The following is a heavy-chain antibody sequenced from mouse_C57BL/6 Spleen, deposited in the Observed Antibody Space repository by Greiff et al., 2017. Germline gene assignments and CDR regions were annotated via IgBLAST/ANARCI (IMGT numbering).Heavy chain of an antibody. CDR3: ARREYYYGSSYFYAMDY. V-gene: IGHV1-47*01. CDR2: FHPYNDYT. D-gene: IGHD1-1*01. Sequence: VKLQESGAELVKPGASVKMSCKASGYTFTTYPIEWMNQNHGKSLEWMGNFHPYNDYTKYKENFKGKATLTVEKSSSTVYLELSRLTSDDSAFYYCARREYYYGSSYFYAMDYWGQGTSVTVSS. CDR1: GYTFTTYP. J-gene: IGHJ4*01.